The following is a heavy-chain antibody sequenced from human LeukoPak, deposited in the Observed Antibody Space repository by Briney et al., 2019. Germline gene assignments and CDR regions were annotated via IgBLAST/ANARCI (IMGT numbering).Heavy chain of an antibody. CDR3: ARVYYYDSSGYYHPPSYFDL. J-gene: IGHJ2*01. V-gene: IGHV3-11*04. Sequence: GGSLRLSCATSGFTFSDYDMSWIRQAPGKGLEWVSYISSSGSTIYYTDSVKGRFTISRDNAKNSLYLQMNSLRAADTAVYYCARVYYYDSSGYYHPPSYFDLWGRGTLVTVSS. CDR2: ISSSGSTI. D-gene: IGHD3-22*01. CDR1: GFTFSDYD.